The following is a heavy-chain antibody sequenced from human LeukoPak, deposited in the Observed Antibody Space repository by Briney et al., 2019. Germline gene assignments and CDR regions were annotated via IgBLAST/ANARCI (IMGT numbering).Heavy chain of an antibody. D-gene: IGHD3-3*01. V-gene: IGHV4-59*08. J-gene: IGHJ5*02. CDR3: ARSQDYDFWSGPPGWFDP. CDR1: GGSFSGYY. CDR2: IYYSGST. Sequence: SETLSLTCAVYGGSFSGYYWSRIRQPPGKGLEWIGYIYYSGSTNYNPSLKSRVTISVDTSKNQFSLKLSSVTAADTAVYYCARSQDYDFWSGPPGWFDPWGQGTLVTVSS.